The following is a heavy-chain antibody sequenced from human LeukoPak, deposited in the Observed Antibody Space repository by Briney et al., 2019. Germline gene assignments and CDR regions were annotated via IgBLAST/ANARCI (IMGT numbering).Heavy chain of an antibody. V-gene: IGHV3-20*04. Sequence: GGSLRLSCAASGFIFDDYGMSWVRQAPGKGLEWVSGINWNGGSTGYADSVKGRFTISRDNAKNSLYLQMNSLRAEDTALYYCARIAARLFYYYYYMDVWGKGTTVTVSS. D-gene: IGHD6-6*01. CDR2: INWNGGST. CDR1: GFIFDDYG. CDR3: ARIAARLFYYYYYMDV. J-gene: IGHJ6*03.